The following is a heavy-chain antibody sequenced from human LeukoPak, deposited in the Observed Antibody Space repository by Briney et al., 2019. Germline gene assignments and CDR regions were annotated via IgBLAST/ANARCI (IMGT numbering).Heavy chain of an antibody. J-gene: IGHJ5*02. Sequence: GASVTVSCKASGYTFTSYAMNWVRQAPGQGLEWMGWINTNTGNPTYAQGFTGRFVFSLDTSVSTAYLQISSLKAEDTAVYYCARDPFITIFGVEFPSNWFDPWGQGTLVTVSS. V-gene: IGHV7-4-1*02. CDR1: GYTFTSYA. D-gene: IGHD3-3*01. CDR3: ARDPFITIFGVEFPSNWFDP. CDR2: INTNTGNP.